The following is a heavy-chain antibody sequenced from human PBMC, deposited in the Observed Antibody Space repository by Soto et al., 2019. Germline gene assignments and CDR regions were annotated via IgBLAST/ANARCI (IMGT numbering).Heavy chain of an antibody. J-gene: IGHJ5*02. V-gene: IGHV1-3*01. CDR3: TTGLRGLIAPWLDP. D-gene: IGHD3-10*01. CDR1: GYAFTSYA. Sequence: ASVKPSSKASGYAFTSYAMHWARQAPGQRLEWMGWINAGNGNTKYSQKFQGRVTITRGTSASTAYMELNSLKTEDTAVYYCTTGLRGLIAPWLDPWGQGPLVTVSS. CDR2: INAGNGNT.